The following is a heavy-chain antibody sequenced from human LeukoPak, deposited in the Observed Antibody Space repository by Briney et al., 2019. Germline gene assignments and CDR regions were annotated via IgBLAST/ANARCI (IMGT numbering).Heavy chain of an antibody. CDR3: ARDIPRGSTHLDY. CDR1: GFSLSGYS. V-gene: IGHV3-48*04. D-gene: IGHD1-26*01. CDR2: IDPSSSAI. J-gene: IGHJ4*02. Sequence: GGSLRLSCAASGFSLSGYSMNWVRQAPGKGLEWVSYIDPSSSAIYYADSVKGRFTISRDNAENSLYLQMNVLRVEDTAVYYCARDIPRGSTHLDYWGQGTLVTVSA.